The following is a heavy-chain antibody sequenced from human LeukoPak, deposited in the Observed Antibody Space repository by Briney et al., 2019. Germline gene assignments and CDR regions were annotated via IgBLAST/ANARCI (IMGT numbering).Heavy chain of an antibody. D-gene: IGHD2-2*01. CDR3: AIAGTSSTSHYYYYYMDV. CDR1: GFTFDDYG. J-gene: IGHJ6*03. Sequence: PGGSLRLSCAASGFTFDDYGMSWVRQAPGKGLEWVSGINWNGGSTGYADSMKGRFTISRDNAKNSLYLQMNSLRAEDTALYYCAIAGTSSTSHYYYYYMDVWGKGTTVTVSS. CDR2: INWNGGST. V-gene: IGHV3-20*04.